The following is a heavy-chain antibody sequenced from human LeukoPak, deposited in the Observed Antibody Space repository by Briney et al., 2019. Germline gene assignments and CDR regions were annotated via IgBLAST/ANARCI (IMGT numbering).Heavy chain of an antibody. CDR2: IKQDGSEK. CDR1: GFTFSSYL. D-gene: IGHD5-12*01. V-gene: IGHV3-7*04. J-gene: IGHJ4*02. Sequence: GGSLRLSCAASGFTFSSYLMSWVRQAPGKGLEWVANIKQDGSEKYYVDSVKGRFTISRDNAKNSLYLQMNSLRAEDTAVYYCARGRGHFDYWGQGTLVTVSS. CDR3: ARGRGHFDY.